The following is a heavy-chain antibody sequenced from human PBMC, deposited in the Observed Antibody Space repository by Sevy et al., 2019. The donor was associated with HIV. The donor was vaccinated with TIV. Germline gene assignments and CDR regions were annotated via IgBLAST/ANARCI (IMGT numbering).Heavy chain of an antibody. Sequence: ASVKVSCKASGYTFTSYGISWVRQAPGQGLEWMGWISAYNGNTNYAQKLQGRVTMTTDTSTSTAYMGLRSLRSDDTAVYYCARAPSITMVRTPFDYWGQGTLVTVSS. D-gene: IGHD3-10*01. CDR2: ISAYNGNT. CDR3: ARAPSITMVRTPFDY. CDR1: GYTFTSYG. V-gene: IGHV1-18*01. J-gene: IGHJ4*02.